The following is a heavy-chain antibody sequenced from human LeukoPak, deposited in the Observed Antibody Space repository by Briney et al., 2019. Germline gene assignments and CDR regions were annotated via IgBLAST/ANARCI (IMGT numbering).Heavy chain of an antibody. CDR2: ISGSGDNT. CDR1: GFTFSHHG. V-gene: IGHV3-23*01. Sequence: GGSLRLSCAASGFTFSHHGMSWVRQAPGKGLEWVSTISGSGDNTYYADSVKGRFTISRDNSKNTLYLQMNSLRAEDTAVYYCARVTYGSGTYGAFDYWGQGTLATVSS. J-gene: IGHJ4*02. CDR3: ARVTYGSGTYGAFDY. D-gene: IGHD3-10*01.